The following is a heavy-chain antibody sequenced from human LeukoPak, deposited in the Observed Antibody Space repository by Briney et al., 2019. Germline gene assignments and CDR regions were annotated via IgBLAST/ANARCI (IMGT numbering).Heavy chain of an antibody. Sequence: GGSLRLSCAASGFTFSSYAMSWVRQAPGKGLEWVSSISSSSSYIYYADSVKGRFTISRDNAKNSLYLQMNSLRAEDTAVYYCARKKAPTPWGDPYYSYGMDVWGQGPTVTASS. CDR3: ARKKAPTPWGDPYYSYGMDV. V-gene: IGHV3-21*01. D-gene: IGHD3-16*01. CDR1: GFTFSSYA. J-gene: IGHJ6*02. CDR2: ISSSSSYI.